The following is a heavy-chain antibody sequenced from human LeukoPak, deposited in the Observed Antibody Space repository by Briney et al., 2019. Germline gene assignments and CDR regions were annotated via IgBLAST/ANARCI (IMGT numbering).Heavy chain of an antibody. J-gene: IGHJ4*02. Sequence: SGTLSLTCTVSGGSVSRGGYYWNWIRQHPGKGLEWIGFTSYSEGTYYNPSLMSRITISVDRSQNQFSLKMRDVPAADTAVYFCATADWESFSSDSWGQGALVAVSS. CDR3: ATADWESFSSDS. D-gene: IGHD1-26*01. CDR1: GGSVSRGGYY. CDR2: TSYSEGT. V-gene: IGHV4-31*03.